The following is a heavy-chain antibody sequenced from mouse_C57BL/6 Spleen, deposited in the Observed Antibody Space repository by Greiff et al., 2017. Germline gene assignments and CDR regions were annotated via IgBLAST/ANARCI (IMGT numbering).Heavy chain of an antibody. J-gene: IGHJ2*01. CDR3: ARGELGRGYFDY. CDR2: IDPSDSYT. V-gene: IGHV1-59*01. D-gene: IGHD4-1*01. CDR1: GYTFTSYW. Sequence: QVQLQQPGAELVRPATSVKLSCKASGYTFTSYWMHWVKQRPGQGLEWIGVIDPSDSYTNYNQKFKGKATLTVDTSSSTAYMQLSSLTSEDSAVYYCARGELGRGYFDYWGQGTTLTVSS.